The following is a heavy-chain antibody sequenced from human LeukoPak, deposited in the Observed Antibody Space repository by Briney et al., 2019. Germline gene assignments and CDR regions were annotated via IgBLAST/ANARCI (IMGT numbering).Heavy chain of an antibody. CDR1: GFTVSSNY. D-gene: IGHD2-2*01. CDR2: IRYDGSNK. Sequence: GGSLRLSCAASGFTVSSNYMSWVRQAPGKGLEWVAFIRYDGSNKYYADSVKGRFTISRGNSKNTLYLQMNSLRAEDTAVYYCAKVYCSSTSCTNWFDPWGQGTLVTVSS. CDR3: AKVYCSSTSCTNWFDP. J-gene: IGHJ5*02. V-gene: IGHV3-30*02.